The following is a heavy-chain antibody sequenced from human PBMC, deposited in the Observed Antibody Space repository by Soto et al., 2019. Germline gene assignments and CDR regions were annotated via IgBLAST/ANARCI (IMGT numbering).Heavy chain of an antibody. Sequence: SETRSLTCTVAGGSISSYYCSWIRQPPGKGLEWIGYIYYSGSTNYNPSLKSRVTISVDTSKNQFSLKLSSVTAADTAVYYCARYLPHYYDSSGYPQGPFDPWGQGTLVTVSS. J-gene: IGHJ5*02. CDR1: GGSISSYY. CDR3: ARYLPHYYDSSGYPQGPFDP. CDR2: IYYSGST. D-gene: IGHD3-22*01. V-gene: IGHV4-59*01.